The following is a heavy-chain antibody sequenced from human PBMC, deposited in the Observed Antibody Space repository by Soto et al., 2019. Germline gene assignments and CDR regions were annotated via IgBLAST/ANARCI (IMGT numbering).Heavy chain of an antibody. V-gene: IGHV3-30*03. Sequence: PGGSLRLSCAASGFAFSSYGMHWVRQAPGKGLEWVAVISYDGSNKYYADSVKGRFTISRDNSKNTLYLQMNSLRAEDTAVYYCARRYYYDSSGYGDAFDIWGQGTMVTVSS. CDR3: ARRYYYDSSGYGDAFDI. CDR2: ISYDGSNK. CDR1: GFAFSSYG. D-gene: IGHD3-22*01. J-gene: IGHJ3*02.